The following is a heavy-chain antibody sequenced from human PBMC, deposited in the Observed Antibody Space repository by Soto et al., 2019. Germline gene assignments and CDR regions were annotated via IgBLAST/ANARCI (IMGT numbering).Heavy chain of an antibody. Sequence: QEQLLQSGAEVRKPGSSVKVSCKASGGTFNNYAVSWVLQAPGQGVEWMGGIIPMFETVNYAQRFQGRLTIAADESTSTAYMELTSLTSADTAIYFCARGLRTGNYGMDVWGQGTTVTVSS. V-gene: IGHV1-69*01. CDR3: ARGLRTGNYGMDV. CDR1: GGTFNNYA. D-gene: IGHD2-15*01. J-gene: IGHJ6*02. CDR2: IIPMFETV.